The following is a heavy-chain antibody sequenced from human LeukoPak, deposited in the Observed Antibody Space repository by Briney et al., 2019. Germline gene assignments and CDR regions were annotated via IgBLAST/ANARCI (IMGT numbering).Heavy chain of an antibody. D-gene: IGHD3-10*01. CDR3: ASRHRGSYYFDY. J-gene: IGHJ4*02. V-gene: IGHV3-20*04. CDR1: GSTFDDYG. Sequence: GGSLRLSCAASGSTFDDYGMSWVRQAPGKGLEWVSGINWNGGSTGYADSVKGRFTISRDNAKNSLYLQMNSLRAEDTALYYCASRHRGSYYFDYWGQGTLVTVSS. CDR2: INWNGGST.